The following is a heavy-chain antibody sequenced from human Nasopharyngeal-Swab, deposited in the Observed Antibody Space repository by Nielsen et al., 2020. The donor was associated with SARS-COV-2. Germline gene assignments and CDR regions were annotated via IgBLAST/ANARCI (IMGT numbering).Heavy chain of an antibody. J-gene: IGHJ4*02. Sequence: GGSLRLSCAASGFTFDDYAMHWVRQAPGKGLEWVSGISWNSVSIGYADSVKGRFTISRDNAKNSLFLQMNSLRPEDTAFYYCARGTADYSNPSFDYWGQGTLVTVSS. CDR1: GFTFDDYA. CDR3: ARGTADYSNPSFDY. CDR2: ISWNSVSI. V-gene: IGHV3-9*01. D-gene: IGHD4-11*01.